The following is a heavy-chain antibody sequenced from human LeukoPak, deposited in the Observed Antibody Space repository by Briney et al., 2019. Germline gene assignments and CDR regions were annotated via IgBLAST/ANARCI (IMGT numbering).Heavy chain of an antibody. Sequence: PGESLKISCKGSGYSFTSYWIGWVRQIPGKGLEWMAIIHPGDSDTRYGPSLGGQVTISVDRSINTAYLQWSSLRASDTAMYYCARGPSGQNYFEGNLFDPWGQGTLVSVSS. CDR2: IHPGDSDT. V-gene: IGHV5-51*01. D-gene: IGHD3-22*01. CDR1: GYSFTSYW. CDR3: ARGPSGQNYFEGNLFDP. J-gene: IGHJ5*02.